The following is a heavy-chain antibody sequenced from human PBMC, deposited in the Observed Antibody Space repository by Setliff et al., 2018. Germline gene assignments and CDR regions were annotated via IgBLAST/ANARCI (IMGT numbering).Heavy chain of an antibody. CDR2: ISPGGST. Sequence: SETLSLTCGVSGGGGSFSAYYWSWIRQPPGKGLEWIGEISPGGSTIYNPSLRSRVTMSVDTAKNRFSLKLTSVTAADTAVYFCATSGFCSAGSCYSFDDWGQGALVTVSS. D-gene: IGHD6-19*01. CDR3: ATSGFCSAGSCYSFDD. J-gene: IGHJ4*02. V-gene: IGHV4-34*01. CDR1: GGGGSFSAYY.